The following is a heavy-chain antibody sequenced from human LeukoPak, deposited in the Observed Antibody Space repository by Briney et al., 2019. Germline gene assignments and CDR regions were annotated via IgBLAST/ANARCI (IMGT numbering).Heavy chain of an antibody. Sequence: SETLSLTCSVSGDSIIGYYWGWIRQAPGKVLEWIGNIYYTGNTYYNSSLKSRVTISLDTSKNQFSLKVISMTAADTAAYYCTKSDGHGLIRICGRGTMVTVSS. V-gene: IGHV4-39*07. CDR2: IYYTGNT. D-gene: IGHD3-10*01. CDR1: GDSIIGYY. J-gene: IGHJ3*02. CDR3: TKSDGHGLIRI.